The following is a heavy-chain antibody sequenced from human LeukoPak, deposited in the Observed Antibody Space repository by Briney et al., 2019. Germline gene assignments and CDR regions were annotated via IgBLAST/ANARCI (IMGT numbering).Heavy chain of an antibody. CDR2: INHSGST. J-gene: IGHJ4*02. Sequence: SETLSLTCAVYGGSFSGYYWSWIRQPPGKGLEWIGEINHSGSTNYNPSLKSRVTISVGTSKNQFSLKLSSVTAADTAVYYCARGRLYYYDSSGYYYFDYWGQGTLVTVSS. V-gene: IGHV4-34*01. D-gene: IGHD3-22*01. CDR1: GGSFSGYY. CDR3: ARGRLYYYDSSGYYYFDY.